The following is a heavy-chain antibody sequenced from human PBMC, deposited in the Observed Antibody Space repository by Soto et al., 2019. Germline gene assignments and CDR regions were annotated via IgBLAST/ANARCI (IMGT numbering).Heavy chain of an antibody. Sequence: GGSLRLSCAASGFTFSSYAMSWVRQAPGKGLEWVSAISGSGGSTYYADSVKGRFTISRDNSKNTLYLQMNSLRAEDTAVYYCAKDAYPYYYDSGSYYPSDYWGQGTLVTVSS. CDR1: GFTFSSYA. D-gene: IGHD3-10*01. CDR2: ISGSGGST. CDR3: AKDAYPYYYDSGSYYPSDY. J-gene: IGHJ4*02. V-gene: IGHV3-23*01.